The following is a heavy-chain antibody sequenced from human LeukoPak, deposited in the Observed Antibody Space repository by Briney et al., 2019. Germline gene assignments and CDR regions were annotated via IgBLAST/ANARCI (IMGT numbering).Heavy chain of an antibody. D-gene: IGHD6-13*01. V-gene: IGHV4-4*07. J-gene: IGHJ5*02. CDR2: IYASGST. Sequence: PSETLSLTCTVSGGSISSYYWSWIRQPAGKGLEWIGRIYASGSTNYNPSLKGRVTMSVDTSKNQFSLKLSSVTAADTAVYYCARSAPLAAADAGVWFDPWGQGTLVTVSS. CDR1: GGSISSYY. CDR3: ARSAPLAAADAGVWFDP.